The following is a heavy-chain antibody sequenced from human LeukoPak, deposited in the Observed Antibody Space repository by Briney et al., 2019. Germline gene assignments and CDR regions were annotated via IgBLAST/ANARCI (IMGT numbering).Heavy chain of an antibody. CDR3: AREYDYGDYVPFDY. J-gene: IGHJ4*02. V-gene: IGHV4-4*07. CDR2: IYTSGST. CDR1: GGFISSYY. Sequence: SETLSLTCTVSGGFISSYYWSWIRQPAGKGLEWIGRIYTSGSTNYNPSLKSRVTMSVDTSKNQFSLKLSSVTAADTAVYYCAREYDYGDYVPFDYWGQGTLVTVSS. D-gene: IGHD4-17*01.